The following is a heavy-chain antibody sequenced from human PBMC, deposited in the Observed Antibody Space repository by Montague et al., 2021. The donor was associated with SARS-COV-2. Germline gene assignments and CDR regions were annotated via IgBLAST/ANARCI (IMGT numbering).Heavy chain of an antibody. J-gene: IGHJ4*02. V-gene: IGHV2-70*11. CDR3: ARETGTTVSLDY. D-gene: IGHD1-7*01. CDR1: GVSLSTSGMC. CDR2: IXXXGDK. Sequence: VKPTQTLTLTCTFSGVSLSTSGMCVSWIRQPPGKALEWLARIXXXGDKYYSTSLKTRLTISKDTSKNQVVLTMTNMDPVDTATYYCARETGTTVSLDYWGQGTLVTVSS.